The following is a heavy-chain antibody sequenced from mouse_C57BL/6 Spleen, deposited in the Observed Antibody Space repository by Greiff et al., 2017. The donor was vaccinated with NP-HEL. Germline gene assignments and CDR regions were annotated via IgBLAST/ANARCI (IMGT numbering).Heavy chain of an antibody. D-gene: IGHD1-1*01. Sequence: EVKVVESGEGLVKPGGSLKLSCAASGFTFSSYAMSWVRQTPEKRLEWVAYISSGGDYIYYADTVKGRFTISRDNARNTLYLQMSSLKSEDTAMYYCTRGYYGSSYGMDYWGQGTSVTVSS. CDR2: ISSGGDYI. V-gene: IGHV5-9-1*02. J-gene: IGHJ4*01. CDR1: GFTFSSYA. CDR3: TRGYYGSSYGMDY.